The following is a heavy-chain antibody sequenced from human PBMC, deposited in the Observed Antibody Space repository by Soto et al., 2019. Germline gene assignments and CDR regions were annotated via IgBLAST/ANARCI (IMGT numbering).Heavy chain of an antibody. V-gene: IGHV3-33*01. CDR1: GFTFSSYG. CDR3: ARVPDKWLRALDAFDI. CDR2: IWYDGSNK. D-gene: IGHD5-12*01. J-gene: IGHJ3*02. Sequence: PGGSLRLSCAASGFTFSSYGMHWVRQAPGKGLEWVAVIWYDGSNKYYADSVKGRFTISRDNSKNTLYLQMNSLRAEDTAVYYCARVPDKWLRALDAFDIWGQGTMVTVSS.